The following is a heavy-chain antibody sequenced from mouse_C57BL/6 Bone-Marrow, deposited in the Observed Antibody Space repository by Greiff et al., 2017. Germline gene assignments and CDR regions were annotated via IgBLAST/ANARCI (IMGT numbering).Heavy chain of an antibody. CDR3: ARGDDYGDV. J-gene: IGHJ1*03. Sequence: VHVKQSGPVLVKPGASVKMSCKASGYTFTDYYMNWVKQSHGKSLEWIGVINPYNGGTSYNLKFKGKATLTVDKSSSTAYMELNSLASADSSVYYCARGDDYGDVWGTGTTVTVTS. V-gene: IGHV1-19*01. D-gene: IGHD2-4*01. CDR1: GYTFTDYY. CDR2: INPYNGGT.